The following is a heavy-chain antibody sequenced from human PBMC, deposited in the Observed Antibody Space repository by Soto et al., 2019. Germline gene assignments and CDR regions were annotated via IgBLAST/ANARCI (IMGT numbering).Heavy chain of an antibody. D-gene: IGHD2-15*01. CDR1: GFTFSSYA. J-gene: IGHJ4*02. CDR3: ARVPSSSGRAHFDY. CDR2: VSYDGSNK. Sequence: GGSLRLSCAASGFTFSSYAMHWVRQAPGKGLEWVAVVSYDGSNKYYADSVKGRFTISRDNSKNTLYLQMNSLRAEDTAVYYCARVPSSSGRAHFDYWGQGTLVTVSS. V-gene: IGHV3-30-3*01.